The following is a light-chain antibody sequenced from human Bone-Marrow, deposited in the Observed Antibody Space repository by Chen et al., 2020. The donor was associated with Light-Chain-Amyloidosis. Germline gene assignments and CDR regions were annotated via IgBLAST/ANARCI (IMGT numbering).Light chain of an antibody. CDR2: RDT. Sequence: SSELTQPPSVSVSPGQTAGITCSGDDLPTKYAYWYQQKPGQAPVLVIHRDTERPSGISERFSGSSSGTTATLTISGVQAEDEADYHCQSADSSGTYEVIFGGGTKLTVL. CDR1: DLPTKY. V-gene: IGLV3-25*03. J-gene: IGLJ2*01. CDR3: QSADSSGTYEVI.